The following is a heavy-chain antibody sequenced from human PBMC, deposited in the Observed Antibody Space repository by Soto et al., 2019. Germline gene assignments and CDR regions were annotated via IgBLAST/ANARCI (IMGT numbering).Heavy chain of an antibody. CDR1: GGSISSYY. Sequence: QVQLQESGPGLVKPSETLSLTCTVSGGSISSYYWSWIRQPPGKGLEWIGYIYYSGSTNYNPSLQSRVTISVDTSKNQFSLKLSSVTAADTAVYYCARQWGTDAFDIWGQGTMVTVSS. V-gene: IGHV4-59*08. CDR2: IYYSGST. J-gene: IGHJ3*02. CDR3: ARQWGTDAFDI. D-gene: IGHD1-1*01.